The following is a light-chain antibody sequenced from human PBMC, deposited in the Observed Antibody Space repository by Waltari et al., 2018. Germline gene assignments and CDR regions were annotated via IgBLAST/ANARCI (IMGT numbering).Light chain of an antibody. CDR1: QDINNY. CDR2: HTS. Sequence: DVQMTQSPSSLSASVGDRVTITCQASQDINNYLNWYQQKPGRAPNLLNYHTSNLQTGVPSRFSGSRSGTDYTFTISNLQPEDVATYYCQQYDDLFTFGPGTKVDLK. V-gene: IGKV1-33*01. J-gene: IGKJ3*01. CDR3: QQYDDLFT.